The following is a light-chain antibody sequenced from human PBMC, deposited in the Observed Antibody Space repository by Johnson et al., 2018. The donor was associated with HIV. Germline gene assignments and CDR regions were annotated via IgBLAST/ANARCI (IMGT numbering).Light chain of an antibody. Sequence: QSVLTQPPSVSAAPGQKVTISCSGSSSNIGNNYVSWYQQLPGRAPKLLIYDNNKRNSGISDRFYASKSGTSATLGITGLQTGDEADYFCGTWDLSLNAYVFGPGTKVTVL. V-gene: IGLV1-51*01. CDR3: GTWDLSLNAYV. J-gene: IGLJ1*01. CDR1: SSNIGNNY. CDR2: DNN.